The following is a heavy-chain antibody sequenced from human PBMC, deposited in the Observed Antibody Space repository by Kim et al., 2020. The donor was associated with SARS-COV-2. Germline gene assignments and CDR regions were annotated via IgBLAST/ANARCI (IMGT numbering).Heavy chain of an antibody. D-gene: IGHD3-22*01. CDR2: ISAYNGNT. CDR3: ARDLTSYDSSGYYLAHRS. V-gene: IGHV1-18*01. J-gene: IGHJ5*02. Sequence: ASVKVSCKASGYTFTSYGISWVRQAPGQGLEWMGWISAYNGNTNYAQKLQGRVTMTTDTSTSTAYMELRSLRSDDTAVYYWARDLTSYDSSGYYLAHRSWGQGTLVTVSS. CDR1: GYTFTSYG.